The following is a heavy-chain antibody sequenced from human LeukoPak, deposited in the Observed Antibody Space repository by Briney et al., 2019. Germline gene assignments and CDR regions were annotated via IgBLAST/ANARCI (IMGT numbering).Heavy chain of an antibody. CDR2: INTDSGGT. Sequence: ASVKGSCKTSGYTFTGYYRHWVRQAPGRGVEWMGWINTDSGGTSYAQKFRARVSMTKDAAITTAYMQLSRLGSADTAVYYSARSPHILTGENFDYWGQGTLLTVSS. D-gene: IGHD3-9*01. CDR1: GYTFTGYY. V-gene: IGHV1-2*02. J-gene: IGHJ4*02. CDR3: ARSPHILTGENFDY.